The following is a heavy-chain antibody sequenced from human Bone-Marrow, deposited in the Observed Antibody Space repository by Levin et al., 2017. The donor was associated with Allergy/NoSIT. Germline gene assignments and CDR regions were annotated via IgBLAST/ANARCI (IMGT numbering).Heavy chain of an antibody. J-gene: IGHJ3*02. CDR3: ATPLFPNAFDI. D-gene: IGHD3-3*01. CDR2: IYPGDSDT. V-gene: IGHV5-51*01. Sequence: RGESLKISCKASGYSFNSYWIGWVRQRPGKGLEWMGFIYPGDSDTRYSPSFQGQVTVSADKSIRTAYLQWRSLKASDTAVYYCATPLFPNAFDIWGQGTMVTVSS. CDR1: GYSFNSYW.